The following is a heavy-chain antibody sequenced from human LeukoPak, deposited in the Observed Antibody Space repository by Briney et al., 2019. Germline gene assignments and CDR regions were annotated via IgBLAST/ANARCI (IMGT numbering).Heavy chain of an antibody. D-gene: IGHD5-18*01. CDR2: ISGSGGST. CDR1: GFTFSSYG. J-gene: IGHJ4*02. V-gene: IGHV3-23*01. Sequence: AGGSLRLSCAASGFTFSSYGMSWVRQAPGKGLEWVSDISGSGGSTYYADSVKGRFTISRDNSKNTLYLQMNSLRAEDTAVYYCANGRGYSFGTTHDYWGQGTLVTVSS. CDR3: ANGRGYSFGTTHDY.